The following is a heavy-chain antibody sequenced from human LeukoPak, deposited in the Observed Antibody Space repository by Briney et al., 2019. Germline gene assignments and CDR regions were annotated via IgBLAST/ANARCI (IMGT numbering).Heavy chain of an antibody. V-gene: IGHV4-39*07. CDR2: IYYSGIT. CDR1: GGSISSSNYY. Sequence: SETLSLTCTVSGGSISSSNYYWGWIRQPPGKGLEWIGSIYYSGITYYNPSLKSRVTISVETSNNQFSLKLSSVTAADTAVYYCASNGATTDAFDIWGQGTMVTVSS. D-gene: IGHD1-26*01. J-gene: IGHJ3*02. CDR3: ASNGATTDAFDI.